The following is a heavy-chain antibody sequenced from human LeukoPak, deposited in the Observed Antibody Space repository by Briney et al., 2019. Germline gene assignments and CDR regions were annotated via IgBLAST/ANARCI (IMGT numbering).Heavy chain of an antibody. D-gene: IGHD3-3*01. Sequence: GGSLRLSCAASGFTFSSYAMHWVRQAPGKGLGWVAVISYDGSNKYYADSVKGRFTISRDNSKNTLYLQMNSLRAEDTAVYYCARSKLRFLEWPPVGYFDYWGQGTLVTVSS. V-gene: IGHV3-30-3*01. J-gene: IGHJ4*02. CDR3: ARSKLRFLEWPPVGYFDY. CDR2: ISYDGSNK. CDR1: GFTFSSYA.